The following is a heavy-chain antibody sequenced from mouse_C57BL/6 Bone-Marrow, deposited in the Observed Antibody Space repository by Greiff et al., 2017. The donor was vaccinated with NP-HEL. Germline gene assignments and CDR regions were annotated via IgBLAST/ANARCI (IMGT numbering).Heavy chain of an antibody. CDR2: IYPGGGYT. CDR1: GYTFTNYW. Sequence: VQLQQSGAELVRPGTSVKMSCKASGYTFTNYWIGWAKQRPGHGLEWIGDIYPGGGYTNYNEKFKGKATLTADKSSSTAYMQFSSLTSEDSAIYYCARRSKGDAMDYWGQGTSVTVSS. J-gene: IGHJ4*01. D-gene: IGHD2-5*01. CDR3: ARRSKGDAMDY. V-gene: IGHV1-63*01.